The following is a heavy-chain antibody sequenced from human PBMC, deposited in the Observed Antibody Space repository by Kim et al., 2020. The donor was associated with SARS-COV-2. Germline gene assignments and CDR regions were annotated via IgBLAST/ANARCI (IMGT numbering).Heavy chain of an antibody. CDR2: TNGGNGNT. Sequence: ASVKVSCKASGISFANWAFHWVRQAPGQGLEWMGWTNGGNGNTKYSEKFQGRVTITRDTSAKAVFLEMTSLTSEDTAVFYCATIHGSGRANLFDPWGQGTRVTVS. V-gene: IGHV1-3*01. D-gene: IGHD3-10*01. CDR3: ATIHGSGRANLFDP. J-gene: IGHJ5*02. CDR1: GISFANWA.